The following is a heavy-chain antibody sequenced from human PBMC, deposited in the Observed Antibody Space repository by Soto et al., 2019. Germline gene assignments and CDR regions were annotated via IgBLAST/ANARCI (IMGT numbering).Heavy chain of an antibody. Sequence: SQTLSLTCDVYGGYFNGYYWRWIAQPPGKALEWIGEINHSGSANYNPTFQSRVPISLYTSKNQLSLQLSSVTAADTAVYYCAKGPPGGCYDSGSFYSSDYWGQGTLVTLSA. CDR3: AKGPPGGCYDSGSFYSSDY. CDR2: INHSGSA. D-gene: IGHD3-10*01. J-gene: IGHJ4*02. CDR1: GGYFNGYY. V-gene: IGHV4-34*01.